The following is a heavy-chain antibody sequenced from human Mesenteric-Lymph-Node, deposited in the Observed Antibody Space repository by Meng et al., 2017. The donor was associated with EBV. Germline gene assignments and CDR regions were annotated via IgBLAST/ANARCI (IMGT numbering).Heavy chain of an antibody. CDR1: GFSLISSEVG. CDR3: ARTEYDILTGYPFVSFDP. D-gene: IGHD3-9*01. CDR2: IYWDDDK. V-gene: IGHV2-5*02. Sequence: ITLKESGPTLVKPTQTLTLTCDFSGFSLISSEVGVAWIRQPPGKALEWLAVIYWDDDKRYSPSLRSRLTITKDASKNQVVLTMSAMDPVDTATYYCARTEYDILTGYPFVSFDPWGQGTLVTVSS. J-gene: IGHJ5*02.